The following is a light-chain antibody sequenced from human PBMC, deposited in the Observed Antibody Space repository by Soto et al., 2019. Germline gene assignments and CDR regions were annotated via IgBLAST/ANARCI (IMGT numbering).Light chain of an antibody. CDR1: QSISSW. Sequence: DITMTQSPSTLSASVGDRVTIPCRASQSISSWLAWYQQKPGKAPKLLIYDASSLESGVPSRFSGSGSGTEFTLTISSLQPDDFATYYCLLDYAYFWAFGQGTKVDI. CDR2: DAS. J-gene: IGKJ1*01. CDR3: LLDYAYFWA. V-gene: IGKV1-5*01.